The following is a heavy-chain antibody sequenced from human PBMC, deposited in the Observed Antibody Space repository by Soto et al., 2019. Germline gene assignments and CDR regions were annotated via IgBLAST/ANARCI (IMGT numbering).Heavy chain of an antibody. CDR2: IIPIFGTA. Sequence: GASVKVSCKASGGTFSSYAISWVRQAPGQGLEWMGGIIPIFGTANYAQKFQGRVTITADESTSTAYMELSSLRSEDTAVYYCAREATHSSSITDYWGQGTLVTVSS. D-gene: IGHD6-6*01. J-gene: IGHJ4*02. CDR1: GGTFSSYA. V-gene: IGHV1-69*13. CDR3: AREATHSSSITDY.